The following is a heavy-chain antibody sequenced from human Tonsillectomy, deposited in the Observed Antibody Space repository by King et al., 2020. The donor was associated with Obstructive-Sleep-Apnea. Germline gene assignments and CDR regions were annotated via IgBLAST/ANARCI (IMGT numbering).Heavy chain of an antibody. J-gene: IGHJ5*02. V-gene: IGHV4-39*07. CDR3: ARGEQYDGSGSPSWFDP. Sequence: QLQESGPGLVKPSETLSLTCTVSGGSSSSSSYYWGWIRPPPGKGLEWIGSIYYSGSTYYNPSLKIRVTISIDTSKNQFSLKLSSVTAADTAEYYCARGEQYDGSGSPSWFDPWGQGTLVTVSS. D-gene: IGHD3-10*01. CDR2: IYYSGST. CDR1: GGSSSSSSYY.